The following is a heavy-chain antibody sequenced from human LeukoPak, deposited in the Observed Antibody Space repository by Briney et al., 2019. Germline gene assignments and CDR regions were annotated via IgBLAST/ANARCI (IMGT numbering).Heavy chain of an antibody. D-gene: IGHD6-19*01. CDR1: GFTFSSYG. V-gene: IGHV3-30*18. Sequence: GRSLRLSCAASGFTFSSYGMHWVRQAPGKGLEWVAVISYDGSNKYYADSVKGRFTISRDNSKNTLYLQMNSLRAKDTAVYYCAKDWRSSGPRAIDYWGQGTLVTVSS. J-gene: IGHJ4*02. CDR2: ISYDGSNK. CDR3: AKDWRSSGPRAIDY.